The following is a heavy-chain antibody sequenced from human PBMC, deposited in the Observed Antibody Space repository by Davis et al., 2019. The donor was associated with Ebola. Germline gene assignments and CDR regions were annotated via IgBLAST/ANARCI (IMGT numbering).Heavy chain of an antibody. CDR1: GYSFTDSY. Sequence: ASVKVSCKASGYSFTDSYIHWVRQAPGQGLEYMGWINPNNGDTYYAPKFQGRVTLTRDTSISTAFMELRGLTSDDTADYYCARELTGITCCSWGQGNLVTVSS. J-gene: IGHJ5*02. D-gene: IGHD2-2*01. CDR3: ARELTGITCCS. V-gene: IGHV1-2*02. CDR2: INPNNGDT.